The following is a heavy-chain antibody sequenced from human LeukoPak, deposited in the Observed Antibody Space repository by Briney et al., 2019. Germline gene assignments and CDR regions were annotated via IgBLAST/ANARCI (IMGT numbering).Heavy chain of an antibody. V-gene: IGHV3-7*01. CDR1: GFTFSNYW. CDR2: IKQDGSEK. J-gene: IGHJ6*03. CDR3: ARDTYYGSGSYGFYYYMDV. Sequence: PGGSLRLSCAASGFTFSNYWMSWVRQAPGKGLVWVANIKQDGSEKYYVDSVKGRFTISRDNAKNSLYLQMNSLRAEDTAVYYCARDTYYGSGSYGFYYYMDVWGKGTTVTVSS. D-gene: IGHD3-10*01.